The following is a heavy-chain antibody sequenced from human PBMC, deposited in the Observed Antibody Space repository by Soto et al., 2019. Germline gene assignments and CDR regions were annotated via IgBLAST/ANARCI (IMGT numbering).Heavy chain of an antibody. CDR3: ARDQLYYNDISGRPLNAFDV. Sequence: GGSLRLSCAASGFTFRNYGMNWVRQAPGKGLEWVSYIGIGSSTTYYADSVKGRFTISRDNAKNSLYLQMNSLRAEDTAVYYCARDQLYYNDISGRPLNAFDVWGQGTMVPSPQ. J-gene: IGHJ3*01. V-gene: IGHV3-48*01. CDR2: IGIGSSTT. D-gene: IGHD3-22*01. CDR1: GFTFRNYG.